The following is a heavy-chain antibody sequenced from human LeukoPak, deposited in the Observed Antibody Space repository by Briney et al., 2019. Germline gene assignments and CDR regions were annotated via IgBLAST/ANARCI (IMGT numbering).Heavy chain of an antibody. CDR2: MWHDGSNK. CDR1: GFNLSVYG. CDR3: ARAKGDLIDY. V-gene: IGHV3-33*01. D-gene: IGHD2-21*02. Sequence: GGSLRLSCTASGFNLSVYGMHWVRQAPGKGLEWVAVMWHDGSNKHYADSVKGRCTMSRDKSKNTLYLEMNSLRGEDTAVYYCARAKGDLIDYWSQGTMVIVSS. J-gene: IGHJ4*02.